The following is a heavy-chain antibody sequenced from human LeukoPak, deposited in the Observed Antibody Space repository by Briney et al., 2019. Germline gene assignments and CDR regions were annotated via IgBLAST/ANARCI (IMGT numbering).Heavy chain of an antibody. D-gene: IGHD2-21*02. Sequence: GGSLRLSCAASGFTFSNYAMHWVRQAPGKGLEWVGRIKSKTDGGTTDYAAPVKGRFTISRDDSKNTLYLQMNSLKTEDTAVYYCTPAPRGLPVDYWGQGTLVTVSS. CDR2: IKSKTDGGTT. J-gene: IGHJ4*02. V-gene: IGHV3-15*01. CDR1: GFTFSNYA. CDR3: TPAPRGLPVDY.